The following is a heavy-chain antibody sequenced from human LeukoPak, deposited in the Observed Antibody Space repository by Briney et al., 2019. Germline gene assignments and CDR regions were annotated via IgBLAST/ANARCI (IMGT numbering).Heavy chain of an antibody. Sequence: SETLSLTCAVYGGSFSGYYWSWIRHPPGKGLEWSGEINHSGSTNYNPSLKSRVTISVGTSKNQFSLKLSSVTAADTAVYYCARGVAFDIWGQGTMVTVSS. J-gene: IGHJ3*02. V-gene: IGHV4-34*01. CDR3: ARGVAFDI. CDR2: INHSGST. CDR1: GGSFSGYY.